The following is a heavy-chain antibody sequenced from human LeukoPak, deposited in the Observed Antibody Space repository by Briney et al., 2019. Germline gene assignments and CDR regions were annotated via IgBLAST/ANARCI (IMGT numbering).Heavy chain of an antibody. D-gene: IGHD3-3*01. Sequence: SETLSLTCTVSGGPISSYYWSWIRQPPGKGLEWIGYIYYSGSTNYNPSLKSRVTISVDTSKNQFSLKLSSVTAADTAVYYCASFWSGYAQGPRYYYMDVWGKGTTVTVSS. CDR2: IYYSGST. J-gene: IGHJ6*03. V-gene: IGHV4-59*01. CDR1: GGPISSYY. CDR3: ASFWSGYAQGPRYYYMDV.